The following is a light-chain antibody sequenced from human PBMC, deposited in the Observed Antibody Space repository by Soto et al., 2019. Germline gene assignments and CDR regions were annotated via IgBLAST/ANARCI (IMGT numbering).Light chain of an antibody. Sequence: DIVMSQSPSTLSASVGDRVTITCRASQSISYYLNWYQQKPGKAPKLLIYAASSLQSGVPSTFSGSGSGTDFTLTISSLQPEDFATYYCQQNYITPQTFGQGTKVDIK. CDR3: QQNYITPQT. V-gene: IGKV1-39*01. CDR1: QSISYY. CDR2: AAS. J-gene: IGKJ1*01.